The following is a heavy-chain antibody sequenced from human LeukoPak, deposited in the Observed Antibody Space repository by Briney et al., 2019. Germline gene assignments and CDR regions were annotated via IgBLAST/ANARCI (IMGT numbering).Heavy chain of an antibody. CDR1: GYTFTSYG. CDR2: ISAYNGNT. D-gene: IGHD3-3*01. CDR3: ARDSSVTYYDFWSGYYDY. J-gene: IGHJ4*02. Sequence: ASVKVSCKASGYTFTSYGISWVRQAPRQGLEWMGWISAYNGNTNYAQKLQGRVTMTTDTSTSTAYMELRSLRSDDTAVYYCARDSSVTYYDFWSGYYDYWGQGTLVTVSS. V-gene: IGHV1-18*01.